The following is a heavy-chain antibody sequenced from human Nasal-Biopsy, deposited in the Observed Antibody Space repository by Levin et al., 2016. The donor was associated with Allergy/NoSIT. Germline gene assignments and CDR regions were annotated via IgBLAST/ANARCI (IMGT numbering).Heavy chain of an antibody. V-gene: IGHV3-21*01. CDR2: IDTSSTYI. J-gene: IGHJ4*02. D-gene: IGHD2/OR15-2a*01. CDR1: GFTFTTYS. Sequence: GESLKISCAVSGFTFTTYSMNWVRQAPGKGLEWVSSIDTSSTYIYYADSVKGRFTVSRDSAKNSLYLQMDSLRAEDTAVYYCAREGKIDGYYFRHWHFDSWGQGTLVTVSS. CDR3: AREGKIDGYYFRHWHFDS.